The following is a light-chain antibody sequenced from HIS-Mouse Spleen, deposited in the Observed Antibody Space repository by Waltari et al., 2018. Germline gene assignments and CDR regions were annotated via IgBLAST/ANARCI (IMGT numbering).Light chain of an antibody. CDR1: SSDVGSYNL. J-gene: IGLJ2*01. CDR3: CSYAGSSTFVV. CDR2: EGS. V-gene: IGLV2-23*03. Sequence: QSALTQPASVSGSPVQSITISCTGTSSDVGSYNLASWYQQHPGKAPKLMIYEGSKRPSGVSNRFSGSKSGNTASLTISGLQAEDEADYYCCSYAGSSTFVVFGGGTKLTVL.